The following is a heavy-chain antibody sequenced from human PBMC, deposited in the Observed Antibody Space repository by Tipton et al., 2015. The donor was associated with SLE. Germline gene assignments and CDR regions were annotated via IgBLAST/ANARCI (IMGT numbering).Heavy chain of an antibody. D-gene: IGHD3-22*01. J-gene: IGHJ4*02. Sequence: SLRLSCAASGFTFEESTMHWVRQAPGKGLEWVSLITRDGSGTYYADSVRGRVTISRDNSKNSLFLQMNSLRTEDSASYYCAKQGPGSGYCDYWGQGTLVTVSS. CDR1: GFTFEEST. V-gene: IGHV3-43*01. CDR3: AKQGPGSGYCDY. CDR2: ITRDGSGT.